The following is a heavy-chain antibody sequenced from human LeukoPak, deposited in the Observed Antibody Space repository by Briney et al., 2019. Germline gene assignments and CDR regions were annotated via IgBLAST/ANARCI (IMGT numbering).Heavy chain of an antibody. CDR2: IYYSGST. V-gene: IGHV4-39*01. Sequence: PSETLSLTCTVSGGSISSSTFYWGWIRQPPGKGLEWIGSIYYSGSTYYNPSLKSRVTISVDTSKNQFSLKLSSVTAADTAVYYCARHGQQLVPDAFDIWSQGTMVTVSS. J-gene: IGHJ3*02. CDR3: ARHGQQLVPDAFDI. CDR1: GGSISSSTFY. D-gene: IGHD6-13*01.